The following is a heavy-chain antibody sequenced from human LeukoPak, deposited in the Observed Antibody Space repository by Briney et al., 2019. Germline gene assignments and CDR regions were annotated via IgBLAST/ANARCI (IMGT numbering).Heavy chain of an antibody. CDR2: ISGSGDSS. Sequence: GGSLRLSCAASGFTFSSYAMSWVRQAPGKGLEWLSGISGSGDSSDYADYVKGRFTISRDNSKDTLYLQINSLRAEDTAVYYCARPPSDNLLTGSLYYFDNWGQGTLVTVSS. CDR3: ARPPSDNLLTGSLYYFDN. CDR1: GFTFSSYA. D-gene: IGHD3-9*01. J-gene: IGHJ4*02. V-gene: IGHV3-23*01.